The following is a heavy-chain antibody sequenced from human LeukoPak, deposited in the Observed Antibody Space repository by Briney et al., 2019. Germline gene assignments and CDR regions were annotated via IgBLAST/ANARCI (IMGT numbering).Heavy chain of an antibody. D-gene: IGHD3-10*01. Sequence: GEPLRLPCRASGFTFGDYAMRWLRQAPAGGGAGVGFIRSRPFGGTPEYAASVKGRFTISRDDSQSIAYLQMNSLKIEDTAVYYCTRDTPPPYVGVRGVLPSFDYWGQGTLVTVSS. J-gene: IGHJ4*02. CDR1: GFTFGDYA. CDR3: TRDTPPPYVGVRGVLPSFDY. V-gene: IGHV3-49*03. CDR2: IRSRPFGGTP.